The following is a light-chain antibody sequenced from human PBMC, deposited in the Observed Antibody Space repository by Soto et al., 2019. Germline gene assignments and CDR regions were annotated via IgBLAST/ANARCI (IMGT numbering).Light chain of an antibody. V-gene: IGKV3-20*01. Sequence: EIVLTQSPGTLSLPPGERATLSCRANQSVSSSYLAWYQQKPGQAPRLLIYGASRRATGIPDRFSGSGSGTDFTLTISILEPEDFAVYFCQQYGNSRWTFGQGTRVEIK. CDR3: QQYGNSRWT. CDR1: QSVSSSY. J-gene: IGKJ1*01. CDR2: GAS.